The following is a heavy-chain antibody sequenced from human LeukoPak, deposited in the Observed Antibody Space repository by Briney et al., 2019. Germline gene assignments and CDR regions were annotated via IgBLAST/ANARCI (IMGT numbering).Heavy chain of an antibody. CDR2: IIPIFGTA. J-gene: IGHJ4*02. V-gene: IGHV1-69*13. D-gene: IGHD5-18*01. Sequence: GASVKVSCKASGGTFSSYAISWVRQAPGQGLEWMGGIIPIFGTANYAQKFQGRVTITADESTSTAYMELSSLRSEDTALYYCARSAYTYSSYFDYWGQGTLVTVSS. CDR1: GGTFSSYA. CDR3: ARSAYTYSSYFDY.